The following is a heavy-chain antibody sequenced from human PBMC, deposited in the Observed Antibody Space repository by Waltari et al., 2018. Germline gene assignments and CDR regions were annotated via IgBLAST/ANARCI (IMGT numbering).Heavy chain of an antibody. J-gene: IGHJ4*02. CDR1: GASISSGGYY. D-gene: IGHD5-12*01. CDR2: MYNSVRT. Sequence: QLQMQESGPGLVTASETLSLTCTVSGASISSGGYYWGWRRESPGKELEWIGIMYNSVRTHYNLSLKSRVTISVDTSRNQFSLSLNSVTVAYTAVYYCARTRSGSYFDSWGRGTLVTVSS. V-gene: IGHV4-39*01. CDR3: ARTRSGSYFDS.